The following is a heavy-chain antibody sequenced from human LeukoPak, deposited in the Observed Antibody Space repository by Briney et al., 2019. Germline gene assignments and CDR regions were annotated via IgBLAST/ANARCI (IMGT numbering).Heavy chain of an antibody. CDR1: GSTFSSYG. J-gene: IGHJ6*02. Sequence: PGGSLRLSCAASGSTFSSYGMPWVRQAPGKGLEWVAVIWYDGSNKYYADSVKGRFTISRDNSKNTLYLQMNSLRAEDTAVYYCARDRARRYGMDVWGQGTTVTVSS. V-gene: IGHV3-33*01. CDR2: IWYDGSNK. CDR3: ARDRARRYGMDV.